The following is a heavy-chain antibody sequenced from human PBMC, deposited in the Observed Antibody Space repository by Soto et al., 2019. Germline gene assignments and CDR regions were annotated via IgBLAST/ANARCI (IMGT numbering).Heavy chain of an antibody. D-gene: IGHD6-13*01. CDR1: GYTFTGYY. J-gene: IGHJ6*02. CDR2: INPNSGGT. Sequence: QVQLVQSGAGVKKPGASVKVSCKASGYTFTGYYMHWVRQAPGQGLEWMGWINPNSGGTNYAQKFQGRVTMTRDTSISTAYMELSRLRSDDTAVYYCARTPRIAAAQHREDGYYYGMDVWGQGTTFTVSS. V-gene: IGHV1-2*02. CDR3: ARTPRIAAAQHREDGYYYGMDV.